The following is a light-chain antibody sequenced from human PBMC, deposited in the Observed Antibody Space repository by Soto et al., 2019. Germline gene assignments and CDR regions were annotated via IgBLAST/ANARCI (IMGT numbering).Light chain of an antibody. Sequence: EIVMTQSPATLSVSPGERATLSCRASQSVSSNLAWYQQKPGQAPRLLIYGASTRATGIPDRFSGSGSGTDFTLTISRLEPEDFAVYYCQQYGSSLWTFRQGTKVDIK. CDR1: QSVSSN. V-gene: IGKV3-20*01. CDR2: GAS. CDR3: QQYGSSLWT. J-gene: IGKJ1*01.